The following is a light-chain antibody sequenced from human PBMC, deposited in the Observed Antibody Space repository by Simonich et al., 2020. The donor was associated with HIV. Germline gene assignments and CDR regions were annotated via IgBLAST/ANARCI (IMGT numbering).Light chain of an antibody. CDR1: PSVLYSSNNKNY. CDR2: WAS. Sequence: DIVMTQSPDSLAVSLGERATINCKSSPSVLYSSNNKNYLAWYQQKPGQPPKLLLYWASTPESGVPDRFSGSGSATDFTLTISSLQAEDVAVYYCQQYYDTPITVGQGTRLEIK. J-gene: IGKJ5*01. V-gene: IGKV4-1*01. CDR3: QQYYDTPIT.